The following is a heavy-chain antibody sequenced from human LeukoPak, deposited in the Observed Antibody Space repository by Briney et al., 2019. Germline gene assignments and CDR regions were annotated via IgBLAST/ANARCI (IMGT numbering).Heavy chain of an antibody. J-gene: IGHJ6*02. CDR1: GFTFTHYN. D-gene: IGHD3/OR15-3a*01. CDR2: INWDGSSS. V-gene: IGHV3-43*01. CDR3: TRTGPYYYYGMDV. Sequence: GGSLRLSCAASGFTFTHYNMYWVRQPPGKGLEWVSLINWDGSSSYYADSVKGRFTISRDNNKNSLYLHVNSLRTEDTALYYCTRTGPYYYYGMDVWGQGTTVAVSS.